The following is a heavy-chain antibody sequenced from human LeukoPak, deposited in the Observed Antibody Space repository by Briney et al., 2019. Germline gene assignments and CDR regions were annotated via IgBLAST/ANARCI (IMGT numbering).Heavy chain of an antibody. CDR2: YYHTGHA. CDR1: GYSVSNRYY. V-gene: IGHV4-38-2*01. Sequence: PSETLSLTCAVSGYSVSNRYYWGWIRQPPGKGLEWIGSYYHTGHAYYSPSLQSRVSISIDTSKNQFSLELTSVTAADTAVYYCASVDTSMARYFNLWGRGTLVTVSS. J-gene: IGHJ2*01. CDR3: ASVDTSMARYFNL. D-gene: IGHD5-18*01.